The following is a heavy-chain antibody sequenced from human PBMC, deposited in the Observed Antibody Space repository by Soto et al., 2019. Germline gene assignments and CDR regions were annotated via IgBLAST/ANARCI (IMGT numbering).Heavy chain of an antibody. Sequence: SETLSLTCTVSGGSISSGGYYWSWIRQHPGKGLEWIGYIYYSGSTYYNPSLKSRVTISVDTSKNQFSLKLSSVTAADTAVYYCARGGHRSTSCWDIWGQGTMVTVSS. V-gene: IGHV4-31*03. J-gene: IGHJ3*02. CDR1: GGSISSGGYY. CDR3: ARGGHRSTSCWDI. CDR2: IYYSGST. D-gene: IGHD2-2*01.